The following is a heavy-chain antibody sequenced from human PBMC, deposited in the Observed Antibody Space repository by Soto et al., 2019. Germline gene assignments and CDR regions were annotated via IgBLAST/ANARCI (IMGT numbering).Heavy chain of an antibody. CDR3: ARETLGYCSGGSCRNFDY. D-gene: IGHD2-15*01. CDR1: GGSISSGGYY. CDR2: IYYSGST. J-gene: IGHJ4*02. Sequence: LSLTCSVSGGSISSGGYYWRWIRQHPGEGLGRIGYIYYSGSTYYNPSLKSRVTISADTSKNQFSLNRSSVTAADTAVSYCARETLGYCSGGSCRNFDYWGQGTLLTVSS. V-gene: IGHV4-31*03.